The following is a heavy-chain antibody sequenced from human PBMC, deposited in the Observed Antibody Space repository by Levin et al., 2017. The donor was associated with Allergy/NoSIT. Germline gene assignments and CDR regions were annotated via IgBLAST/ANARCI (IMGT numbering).Heavy chain of an antibody. D-gene: IGHD1-26*01. CDR1: GASISTYY. Sequence: SETLSLTCTVSGASISTYYWTWIRQPAGKGLEWIGRIYPRGATDYNSSLRSRVTMSLDTSKNQFSLRLTSVTAADTAVYFCARDRSNHAGKFDYWGPGTLVTVSS. J-gene: IGHJ4*02. CDR2: IYPRGAT. V-gene: IGHV4-4*07. CDR3: ARDRSNHAGKFDY.